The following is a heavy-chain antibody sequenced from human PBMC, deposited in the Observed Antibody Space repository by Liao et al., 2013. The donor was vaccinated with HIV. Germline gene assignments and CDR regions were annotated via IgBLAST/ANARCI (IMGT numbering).Heavy chain of an antibody. V-gene: IGHV4-59*01. CDR3: ARVATFSYYYMDV. CDR1: GGSISSYY. Sequence: QVQLQESGPGLVKPSETLSLTCTVSGGSISSYYWSWIRQPPGKGLEWIGYIYYSGSTNYNPSLKSRVTISIDTSKNQFSLKLSSVTAADTAVYYCARVATFSYYYMDVWDKGTTVTVSS. CDR2: IYYSGST. J-gene: IGHJ6*03. D-gene: IGHD5-12*01.